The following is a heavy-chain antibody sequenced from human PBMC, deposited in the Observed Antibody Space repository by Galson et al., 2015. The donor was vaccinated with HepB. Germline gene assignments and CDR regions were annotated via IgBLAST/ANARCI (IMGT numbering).Heavy chain of an antibody. D-gene: IGHD1-7*01. CDR1: GYDFNKYG. J-gene: IGHJ6*02. CDR3: ARDSRLELQLNNYYSYGMDV. V-gene: IGHV1-18*01. CDR2: VSGYDGSA. Sequence: SVKVSCKASGYDFNKYGLSWVRQVPRQGLEWMGWVSGYDGSANYAPKFKGRVTMTTQTSTGTTFMDMRSLRSGDTAVYFCARDSRLELQLNNYYSYGMDVWGQGTAVVVS.